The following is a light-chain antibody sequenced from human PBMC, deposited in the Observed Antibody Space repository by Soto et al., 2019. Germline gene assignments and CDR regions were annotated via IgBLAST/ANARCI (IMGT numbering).Light chain of an antibody. CDR3: SSYTSISTYD. CDR2: DVT. J-gene: IGLJ1*01. V-gene: IGLV2-14*01. CDR1: SSDVGGYNF. Sequence: QSALTQPASVSGSPGQSITISCTGTSSDVGGYNFVSWYQQHPDKAPKLMIYDVTNRPSGVSNRFSGSKSGNTASLTISGLQAEDEADYYCSSYTSISTYDFGTGTKLTVL.